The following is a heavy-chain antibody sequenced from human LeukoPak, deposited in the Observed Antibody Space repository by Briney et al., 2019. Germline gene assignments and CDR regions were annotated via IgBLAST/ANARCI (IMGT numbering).Heavy chain of an antibody. CDR2: INPSGGST. Sequence: ASVKVSCKASGYTFTSYYMHWVRQAPGQGLEWMGIINPSGGSTSYAQKFQGRVTMTRDTSTSTVYMELSSLRSEDTAVYYCARGGKAVAGTSYDAFGIWGQGTMVTVSS. J-gene: IGHJ3*02. CDR3: ARGGKAVAGTSYDAFGI. D-gene: IGHD6-19*01. CDR1: GYTFTSYY. V-gene: IGHV1-46*01.